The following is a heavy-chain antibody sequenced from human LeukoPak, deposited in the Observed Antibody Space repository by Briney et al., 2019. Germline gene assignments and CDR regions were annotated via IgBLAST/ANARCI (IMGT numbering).Heavy chain of an antibody. V-gene: IGHV3-23*01. D-gene: IGHD6-13*01. Sequence: GSLRLSCVVSGFTFSNYAMSWVRQAPGKGLEWVSVISGGGSTTYYADSVKGRFTISRDNSKNTLYLQMIGLRADDTAIYYCAKVSIAAADTLRNYDYWGQGTLVTVSS. CDR2: ISGGGSTT. CDR3: AKVSIAAADTLRNYDY. J-gene: IGHJ4*02. CDR1: GFTFSNYA.